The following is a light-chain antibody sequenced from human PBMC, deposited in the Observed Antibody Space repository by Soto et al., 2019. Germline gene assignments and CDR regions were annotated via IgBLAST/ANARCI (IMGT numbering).Light chain of an antibody. CDR3: QQYGSSPPYT. Sequence: EVVLTQSPGTLSLSPGERATLSCRASQSVSNNYLAWYQQKPGQSPKLLIFGSSDRATGIPDRFSGSGSGTDFTLTINSLEPEDFAVYCSQQYGSSPPYTFGQGTKLEIK. CDR1: QSVSNNY. V-gene: IGKV3-20*01. CDR2: GSS. J-gene: IGKJ2*01.